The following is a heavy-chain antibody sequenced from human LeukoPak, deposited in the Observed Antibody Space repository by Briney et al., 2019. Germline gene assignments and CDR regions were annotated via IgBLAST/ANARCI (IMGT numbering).Heavy chain of an antibody. Sequence: SETLSLTCSVSGGSISGYYWTWNRQPAGKGLEWIGRVYTSGSTHYNPSLKTRLTMSVDTSKNQFSLKLSSVTAADTAVYYCARLITGTTTAFDIWGQGTMVTVSS. D-gene: IGHD1-7*01. V-gene: IGHV4-4*07. J-gene: IGHJ3*02. CDR2: VYTSGST. CDR3: ARLITGTTTAFDI. CDR1: GGSISGYY.